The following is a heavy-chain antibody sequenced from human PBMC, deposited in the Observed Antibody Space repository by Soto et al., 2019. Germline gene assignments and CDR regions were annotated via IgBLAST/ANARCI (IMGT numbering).Heavy chain of an antibody. CDR1: GFTFSSYA. V-gene: IGHV3-30-3*01. CDR3: ARVLAAHAEGYGMDV. J-gene: IGHJ6*02. Sequence: QVQLVESGGGVVQPGRSLRLSCAASGFTFSSYAMHWVRQAPGKGLEWVAVISYDGSNKYYADSVKGRFTISRDNSKNTLYLQVNSLRAEDTAVYYCARVLAAHAEGYGMDVWGQGTTVTVSS. D-gene: IGHD6-13*01. CDR2: ISYDGSNK.